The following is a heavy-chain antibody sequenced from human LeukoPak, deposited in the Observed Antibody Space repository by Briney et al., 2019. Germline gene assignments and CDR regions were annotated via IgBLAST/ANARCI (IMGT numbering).Heavy chain of an antibody. Sequence: GESLKISCKGSGYSFTSYWIGWVRQMPGKGLEWMGIIYPGGSDTRYGPSFQGQVTISADKSISTAYLQWSSLKASDTAMYYCARQRDILTDQGAGMDVWGQGTTVTVSS. V-gene: IGHV5-51*01. CDR2: IYPGGSDT. D-gene: IGHD3-9*01. CDR3: ARQRDILTDQGAGMDV. CDR1: GYSFTSYW. J-gene: IGHJ6*02.